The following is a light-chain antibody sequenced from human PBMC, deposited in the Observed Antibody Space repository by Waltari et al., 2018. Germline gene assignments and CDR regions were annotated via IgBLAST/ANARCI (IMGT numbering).Light chain of an antibody. CDR2: GNN. CDR1: SSNIGAGHD. V-gene: IGLV1-40*01. Sequence: QSVLTQPPSMSGAPGQRVTISCTGSSSNIGAGHDVHWYQVFPGTAPKLLHFGNNKRPAGVPDRCSGSKSDTSASLSIGGLQAEDEADYYCQSFDIRLSGGVVFGGGTKVTVL. CDR3: QSFDIRLSGGVV. J-gene: IGLJ3*02.